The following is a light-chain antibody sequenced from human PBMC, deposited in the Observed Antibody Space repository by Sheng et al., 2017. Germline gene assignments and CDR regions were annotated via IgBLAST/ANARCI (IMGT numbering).Light chain of an antibody. Sequence: DIQLTQSPSFLSASVGDGVIITCRASQGISSSLAWYQQKPGKAPKLLIYRASTLQSGVPSRFSGSGSGTEFTLTISSLQPEDFATYYCQQFDSYPFTFGPGTTVDIK. CDR1: QGISSS. V-gene: IGKV1-9*01. CDR2: RAS. J-gene: IGKJ3*01. CDR3: QQFDSYPFT.